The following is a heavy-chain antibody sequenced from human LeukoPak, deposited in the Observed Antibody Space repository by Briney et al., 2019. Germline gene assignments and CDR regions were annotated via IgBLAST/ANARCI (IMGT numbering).Heavy chain of an antibody. Sequence: ASVKVSCKASGYTFTGYYMHWVRQAPGQGLEWMGWINPNSGGTNYAQKFQGRVTMTRDTSISTAYMELSRLRSDDTAVYYCARDWQYYDSSGYQGDYWGREPWSPSPQ. CDR3: ARDWQYYDSSGYQGDY. J-gene: IGHJ4*02. V-gene: IGHV1-2*02. CDR2: INPNSGGT. CDR1: GYTFTGYY. D-gene: IGHD3-22*01.